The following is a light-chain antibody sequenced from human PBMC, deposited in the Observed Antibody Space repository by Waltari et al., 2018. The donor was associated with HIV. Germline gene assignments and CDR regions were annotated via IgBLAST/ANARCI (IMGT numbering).Light chain of an antibody. J-gene: IGLJ2*01. V-gene: IGLV2-14*01. CDR1: RSDVGGSKY. Sequence: QSAPTQPASVSGSPGSSITISSTGTRSDVGGSKYVSWYQQHPGKAPKLMIYEVSNRPSGVSNRFSGSKSGNTASLTISGLQAEDEADYYCSSYTSSSLVVFGGGTKLTVL. CDR3: SSYTSSSLVV. CDR2: EVS.